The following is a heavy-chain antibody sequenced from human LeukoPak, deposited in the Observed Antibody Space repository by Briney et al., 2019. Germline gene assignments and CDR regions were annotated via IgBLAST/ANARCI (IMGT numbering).Heavy chain of an antibody. V-gene: IGHV3-13*01. CDR1: GFTFSSYD. CDR2: IGTAGDT. J-gene: IGHJ4*02. CDR3: ARGVSSSGTSEFDY. D-gene: IGHD6-13*01. Sequence: GGSLRLSCAASGFTFSSYDMHWVRQATGKGLEWVSAIGTAGDTYYPGSVKGRFTISRENAKNSLYLQMNSLRAGDTAVYYCARGVSSSGTSEFDYWGQGTLVTVSS.